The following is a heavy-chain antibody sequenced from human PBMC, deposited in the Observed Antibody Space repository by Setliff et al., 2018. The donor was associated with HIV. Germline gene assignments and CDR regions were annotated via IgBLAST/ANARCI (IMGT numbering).Heavy chain of an antibody. D-gene: IGHD2-8*02. CDR3: ASTWSRVPYYLMDV. V-gene: IGHV4-59*08. CDR1: GVSISSYY. J-gene: IGHJ6*02. CDR2: IYSNGGT. Sequence: SETLSLTCNVSGVSISSYYWSWVRQPPGKGLEYIGYIYSNGGTNYNPSLKSRVTISVDTSKNQFSLRLSSVTAADTAVYYCASTWSRVPYYLMDVWGQGTTVTVSS.